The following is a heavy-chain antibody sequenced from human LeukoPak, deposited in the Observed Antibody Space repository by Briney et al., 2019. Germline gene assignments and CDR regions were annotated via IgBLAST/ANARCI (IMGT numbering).Heavy chain of an antibody. V-gene: IGHV1-2*06. CDR1: GYTFTGYY. Sequence: ASVKVSCKASGYTFTGYYMYWVRQAPGQGLEWVGRINPNSGGTDYAEKFQGRVTMTRDTSISTAYMELSRLRFDDTAIYYCAREEDSSGYYPFDYWGQGITVTVSS. CDR3: AREEDSSGYYPFDY. J-gene: IGHJ4*02. CDR2: INPNSGGT. D-gene: IGHD3-22*01.